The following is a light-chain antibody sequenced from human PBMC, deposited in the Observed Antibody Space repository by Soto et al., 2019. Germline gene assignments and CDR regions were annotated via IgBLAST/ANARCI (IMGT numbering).Light chain of an antibody. Sequence: QSVLTQPPSASGTPGQRVTITCSGSSSNIGSNYVYWYQQLPGTAPKLLIYRNSQRPSGVPDRFSGSKSGTSASLAISGLRSEDEADYYCASCDDSLSGVVFGGGTQLPVL. CDR2: RNS. CDR1: SSNIGSNY. J-gene: IGLJ2*01. V-gene: IGLV1-47*01. CDR3: ASCDDSLSGVV.